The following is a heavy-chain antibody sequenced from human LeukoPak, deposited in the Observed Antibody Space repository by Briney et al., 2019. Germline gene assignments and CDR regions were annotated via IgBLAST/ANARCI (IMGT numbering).Heavy chain of an antibody. CDR1: GFTFDDYA. CDR2: ISGDGSST. J-gene: IGHJ6*04. V-gene: IGHV3-43*02. Sequence: GGSLRLSCAASGFTFDDYAMHWVRQAPGKGLEWVSLISGDGSSTYYADSVKGRFTISRDNSKNSLYLQMNSLRTEDTALYYCASGGDIVVVPAALMDVWGKGTTVTVSS. D-gene: IGHD2-2*01. CDR3: ASGGDIVVVPAALMDV.